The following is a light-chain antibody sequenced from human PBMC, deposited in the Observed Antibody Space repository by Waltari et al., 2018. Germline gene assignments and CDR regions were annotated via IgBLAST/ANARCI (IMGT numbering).Light chain of an antibody. Sequence: GSIASNYVQWYQQRPGSAPTTVIYEDNQRPSGVPDRFSGSIDSSSNSASLTISGLKTEDEADYYCQSYDSSTVVFGGGTKLTVL. CDR1: GSIASNY. J-gene: IGLJ2*01. V-gene: IGLV6-57*02. CDR2: EDN. CDR3: QSYDSSTVV.